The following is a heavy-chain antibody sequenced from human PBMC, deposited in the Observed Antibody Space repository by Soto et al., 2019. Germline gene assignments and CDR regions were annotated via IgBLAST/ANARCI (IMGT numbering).Heavy chain of an antibody. V-gene: IGHV4-59*01. D-gene: IGHD2-15*01. CDR3: ARGGWSLDY. CDR1: GGSITNNY. J-gene: IGHJ4*02. Sequence: QVQLQESGPGLVKPSETLSLTCTVSGGSITNNYWSWIRQPPGKELEWIGYIYYSGATRYKSSLKXRXTXXVDTSKNQSSLNLNSVTAADTAVYSSARGGWSLDYWGQGTLVTVSS. CDR2: IYYSGAT.